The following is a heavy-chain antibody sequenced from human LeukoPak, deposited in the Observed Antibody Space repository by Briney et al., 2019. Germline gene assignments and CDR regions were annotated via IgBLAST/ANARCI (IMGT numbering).Heavy chain of an antibody. J-gene: IGHJ5*02. Sequence: ASVKVSCKASGYSFLTYGFSWVRQAPGQGLEWMGRIIPILGIANYAQKFQGRVTITADKSTSTAYMELSSLRSEDTAVYYCARDLRPLERRFGWFDPWGQGTLVTVSS. D-gene: IGHD1-1*01. CDR3: ARDLRPLERRFGWFDP. CDR2: IIPILGIA. V-gene: IGHV1-69*04. CDR1: GYSFLTYG.